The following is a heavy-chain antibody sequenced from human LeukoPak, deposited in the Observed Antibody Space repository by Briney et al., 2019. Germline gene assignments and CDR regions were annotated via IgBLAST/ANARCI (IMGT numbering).Heavy chain of an antibody. D-gene: IGHD3-9*01. CDR2: ISFGGSNK. V-gene: IGHV3-30*18. J-gene: IGHJ4*02. Sequence: PGRSLRLSCAASGLTFSSYGMYWVRQAPGKGLEWVAVISFGGSNKYYADSVRGRFTVSRDNSKDTLYLQMNSLRAEDTAVYYCAKGLRYSDNWGQGTLVTVSS. CDR1: GLTFSSYG. CDR3: AKGLRYSDN.